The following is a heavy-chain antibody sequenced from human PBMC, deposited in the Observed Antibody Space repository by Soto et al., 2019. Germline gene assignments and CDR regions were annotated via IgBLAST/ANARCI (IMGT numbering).Heavy chain of an antibody. D-gene: IGHD3-9*01. CDR2: SSGSGGST. Sequence: GGALRLSFASSGFTFSSYAMSWVRQPPGKGVEGVSASSGSGGSTYYAESVQSRFTIYRDNPKNTLYLQMNSLRAEDTAVYYCAKDGNPIPYLTGYYRLGWFDPWGQGTLVTVSS. J-gene: IGHJ5*02. CDR3: AKDGNPIPYLTGYYRLGWFDP. CDR1: GFTFSSYA. V-gene: IGHV3-23*01.